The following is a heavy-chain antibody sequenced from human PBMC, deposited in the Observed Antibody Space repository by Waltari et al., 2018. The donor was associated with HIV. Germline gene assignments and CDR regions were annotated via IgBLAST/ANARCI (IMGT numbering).Heavy chain of an antibody. Sequence: QVQLQASGPGLVKPSETLSLTCTVSGGSISSYYWSWIRQPPGKGLDWIGYIYYSGSTNYKPSLKSRVTISLDTSKSQFSLDLNSVTAADTAVYFCARSTTGGYGSGLTYGGQGTLVTVSS. V-gene: IGHV4-59*01. CDR1: GGSISSYY. D-gene: IGHD3-16*01. J-gene: IGHJ4*02. CDR3: ARSTTGGYGSGLTY. CDR2: IYYSGST.